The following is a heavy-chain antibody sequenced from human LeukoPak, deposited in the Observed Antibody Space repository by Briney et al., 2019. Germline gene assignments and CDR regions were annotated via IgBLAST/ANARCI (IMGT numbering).Heavy chain of an antibody. Sequence: ASVKVSCKVSGKPLSEWAVHWVRQSPTQGLEWMGGFDPEDAETVYTQKFQGRITMTEDKSTDTAYMELSGLRSEDSAVYFCSAFARGFNRGIPVAVCFNFWGQGTLVTVSS. J-gene: IGHJ4*02. CDR2: FDPEDAET. D-gene: IGHD6-19*01. CDR1: GKPLSEWA. V-gene: IGHV1-24*01. CDR3: SAFARGFNRGIPVAVCFNF.